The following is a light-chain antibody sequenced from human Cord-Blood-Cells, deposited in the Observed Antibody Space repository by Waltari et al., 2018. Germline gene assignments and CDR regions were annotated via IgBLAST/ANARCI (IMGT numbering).Light chain of an antibody. CDR3: QQYGSSPQT. J-gene: IGKJ2*01. V-gene: IGKV3-20*01. Sequence: EIVLTQSPGTLPLSPGERATLSCRASPSVSSSYLAWYQQKPGPAPRLLIYGASSRATGIPDRFSGSGSGTDFTLTISRLEPEDFAVYYCQQYGSSPQTFGQGTKLEIK. CDR1: PSVSSSY. CDR2: GAS.